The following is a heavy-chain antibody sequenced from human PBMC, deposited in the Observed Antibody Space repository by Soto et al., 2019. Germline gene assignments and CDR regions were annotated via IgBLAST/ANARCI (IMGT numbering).Heavy chain of an antibody. J-gene: IGHJ6*02. CDR2: IDPSDSYT. Sequence: GESLKISCKGSGYSFTSYWISWVRQMPGKGLEWMGRIDPSDSYTNYSPSFQGHVTIPADKSISTAYLQWSSLKASDTAMYYCARHPPRDLGYCSSTSCYSDTLYYYYYYGMDVWGQGTTVTVSS. D-gene: IGHD2-2*01. CDR1: GYSFTSYW. V-gene: IGHV5-10-1*01. CDR3: ARHPPRDLGYCSSTSCYSDTLYYYYYYGMDV.